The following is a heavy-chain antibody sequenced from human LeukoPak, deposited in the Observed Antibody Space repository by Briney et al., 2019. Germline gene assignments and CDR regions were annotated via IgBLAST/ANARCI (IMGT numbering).Heavy chain of an antibody. CDR3: TREQLVDYYGMDV. J-gene: IGHJ6*02. CDR1: GFTFGDYA. V-gene: IGHV3-49*03. CDR2: IRSKAYGGTT. Sequence: GGSLRLSCTASGFTFGDYAMSWFRQAPGKGLEWVGFIRSKAYGGTTENAASVKGRFTISRDDSKSIAYLQMNSLKTEDTAVYYCTREQLVDYYGMDVWGQGTTVTVSS. D-gene: IGHD6-13*01.